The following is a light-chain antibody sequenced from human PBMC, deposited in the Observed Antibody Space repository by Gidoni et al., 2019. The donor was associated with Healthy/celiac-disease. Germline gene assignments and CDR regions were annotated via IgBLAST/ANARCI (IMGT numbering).Light chain of an antibody. CDR1: QSVSSSY. Sequence: EIVLTQSPGTLSLSPGERATLSCRASQSVSSSYLAWYQQKPGQAPRLLIYVASSRATGIPDRFSGSGSGTDFTLTISRLEPEDFAVYYCQQYGSSVTFGQGTKVEIK. CDR3: QQYGSSVT. CDR2: VAS. J-gene: IGKJ1*01. V-gene: IGKV3-20*01.